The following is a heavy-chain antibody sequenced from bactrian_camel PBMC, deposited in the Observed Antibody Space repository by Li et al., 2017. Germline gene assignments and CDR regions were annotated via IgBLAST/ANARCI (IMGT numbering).Heavy chain of an antibody. Sequence: HVQLVESGGATVEAGGSLRLSCTSNVYTSGFWCMGWFRHGPGQEGVATIDRDGVSTYADAVKGRFSISKDDSKRTLYLQMDNLRPDDTAMYYCAAGLWAGFSSPDREERYNYWGQGTQVTVS. CDR1: VYTSGFWC. D-gene: IGHD5*01. CDR3: AAGLWAGFSSPDREERYNY. CDR2: IDRDGVS. V-gene: IGHV3S55*01. J-gene: IGHJ4*01.